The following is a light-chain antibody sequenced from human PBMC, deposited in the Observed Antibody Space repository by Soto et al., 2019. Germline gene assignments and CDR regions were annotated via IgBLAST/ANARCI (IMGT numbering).Light chain of an antibody. V-gene: IGKV3D-15*01. CDR1: QTISNT. J-gene: IGKJ5*01. CDR2: GAS. CDR3: KQYNNWPT. Sequence: VLTQSPGTLSLSPGESATLSCRASQTISNTFLAWYQQRPGQAPRLLIYGASGRAAGIPDRFSGSGSGTEFTLTIRSLQSEDFAVYYCKQYNNWPTCGQGTRLEIK.